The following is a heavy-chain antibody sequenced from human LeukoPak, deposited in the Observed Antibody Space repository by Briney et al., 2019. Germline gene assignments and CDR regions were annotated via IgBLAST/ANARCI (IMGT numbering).Heavy chain of an antibody. Sequence: SVKVSCKASGGTFTSYGISWVRQAPGQGLEWMRGIIPMFGTTKYAQKFQGRVTITADQSTRTAYMEMSSLRSEDTALYYCSTVGSSASDPYDYWGQGTLVTVSS. CDR3: STVGSSASDPYDY. V-gene: IGHV1-69*13. J-gene: IGHJ4*02. CDR2: IIPMFGTT. D-gene: IGHD2-2*01. CDR1: GGTFTSYG.